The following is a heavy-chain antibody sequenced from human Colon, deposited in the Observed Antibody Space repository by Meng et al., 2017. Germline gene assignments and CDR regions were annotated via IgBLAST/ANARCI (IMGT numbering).Heavy chain of an antibody. Sequence: GESLKISCQCSGYDFYGYWIAWVRQMPGTGLEWMVIIYPEHSRTTYSPSFRGQVTISVDKSIDTAYLQWSYLKASDTAMYYCARFNGETLGHNMFDPWGQGTLVTVSS. J-gene: IGHJ5*02. V-gene: IGHV5-51*01. CDR3: ARFNGETLGHNMFDP. D-gene: IGHD2-8*01. CDR2: IYPEHSRT. CDR1: GYDFYGYW.